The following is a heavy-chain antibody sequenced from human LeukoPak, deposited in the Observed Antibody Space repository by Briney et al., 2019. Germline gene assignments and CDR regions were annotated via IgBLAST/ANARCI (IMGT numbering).Heavy chain of an antibody. CDR3: AKGPIYGNYFDY. CDR1: GFTFDDYA. D-gene: IGHD3-16*01. Sequence: QPGGSLRLSCAASGFTFDDYAMHWVRQAPGKGLEWVSGISWNSGSIGYADSVKGRFTISRDNAKNSLYLQMNSLRAEDTALYYCAKGPIYGNYFDYWGQGTLVTVSS. V-gene: IGHV3-9*01. J-gene: IGHJ4*02. CDR2: ISWNSGSI.